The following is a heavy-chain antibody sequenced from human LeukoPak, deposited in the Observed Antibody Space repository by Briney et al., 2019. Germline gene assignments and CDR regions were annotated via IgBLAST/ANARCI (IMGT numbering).Heavy chain of an antibody. CDR1: GGSIGSYY. J-gene: IGHJ4*02. CDR2: ISSSGSN. CDR3: ARVIYITYTNNRRFDY. V-gene: IGHV4-4*08. D-gene: IGHD2-2*02. Sequence: SETLSLTCTVSGGSIGSYYRRWIRQPPGKGLEWIGYISSSGSNNYNPPLKSRVTISKDMSKTQFSLKLSSVTAGDTGLYYCARVIYITYTNNRRFDYWGQGTLVTVSS.